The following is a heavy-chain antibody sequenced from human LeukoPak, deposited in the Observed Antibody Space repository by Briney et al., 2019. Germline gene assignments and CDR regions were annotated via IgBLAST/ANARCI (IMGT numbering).Heavy chain of an antibody. V-gene: IGHV4-4*07. D-gene: IGHD2-21*01. CDR1: GGSISTYY. J-gene: IGHJ6*03. Sequence: SETLSLTCTVSGGSISTYYWSWIRQPAGKGLEWIGRIFTSGITHYNPSLKSRVTMSIDTSKNQFSLRLSSVTAADTAVYHCARVFDKDVWGKGTTVTVSS. CDR3: ARVFDKDV. CDR2: IFTSGIT.